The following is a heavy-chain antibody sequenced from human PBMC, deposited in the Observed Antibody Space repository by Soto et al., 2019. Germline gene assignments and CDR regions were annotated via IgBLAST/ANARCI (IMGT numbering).Heavy chain of an antibody. J-gene: IGHJ4*01. D-gene: IGHD6-19*01. Sequence: GGSLRLSCVASGFFLRDFGMHWVRQAPGKGLEWVSVIWYDGSNTYQGESVKGRFTMSRDISKNTLYLQMDSLRPEDTAVYYCPIAMAGKWHPFDDWGHGTLVPFPS. CDR2: IWYDGSNT. V-gene: IGHV3-33*01. CDR1: GFFLRDFG. CDR3: PIAMAGKWHPFDD.